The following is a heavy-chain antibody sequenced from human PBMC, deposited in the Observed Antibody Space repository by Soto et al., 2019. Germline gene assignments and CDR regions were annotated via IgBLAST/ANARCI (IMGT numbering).Heavy chain of an antibody. CDR3: ARDSSSSRNWFDP. D-gene: IGHD6-6*01. CDR1: GGSISSSNW. CDR2: IYHSGST. J-gene: IGHJ5*02. V-gene: IGHV4-4*02. Sequence: QVQLQESGPGLVKPSGTLSLTCAVSGGSISSSNWGIWVRQHPGKGLEWIGEIYHSGSTNYNPSLKSRVTIAVDKSKNQFSLKLSSVTAADTAVYYCARDSSSSRNWFDPWGQGTLVAVSS.